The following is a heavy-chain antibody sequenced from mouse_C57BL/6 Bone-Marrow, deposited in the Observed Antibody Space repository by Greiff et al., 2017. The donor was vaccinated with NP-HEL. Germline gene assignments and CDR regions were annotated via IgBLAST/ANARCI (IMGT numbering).Heavy chain of an antibody. D-gene: IGHD2-1*01. CDR1: GYSITSGYY. V-gene: IGHV3-6*01. CDR2: ISYDGSN. J-gene: IGHJ4*01. CDR3: AMIYYGNYEEFYYYAMDY. Sequence: EVQLQQSGPGLVKPSQSLSLTCSVTGYSITSGYYWNWIRQFPGNKLEWMGYISYDGSNNYNPSLKNRISITRDTSKNQFFLKLNSVTTEDTATYYCAMIYYGNYEEFYYYAMDYWGQGTSVTVSS.